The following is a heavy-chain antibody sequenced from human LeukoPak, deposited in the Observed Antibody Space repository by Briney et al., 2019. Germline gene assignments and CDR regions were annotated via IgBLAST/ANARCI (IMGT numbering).Heavy chain of an antibody. CDR1: GYTLTELS. V-gene: IGHV1-24*01. CDR2: FDPEDGET. CDR3: ATVHYDYVWGSYRSRYYFDY. D-gene: IGHD3-16*02. J-gene: IGHJ4*02. Sequence: ASVEVSCKVSGYTLTELSMHLVRQAPGKGLEWMGGFDPEDGETIYAQKFQGRVTITEDTSTDTAYMELSSLRSEDTAVYYCATVHYDYVWGSYRSRYYFDYWGQGTLVTVSS.